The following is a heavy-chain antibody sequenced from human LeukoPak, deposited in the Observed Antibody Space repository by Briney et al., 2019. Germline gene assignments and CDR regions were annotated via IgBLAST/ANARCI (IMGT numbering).Heavy chain of an antibody. J-gene: IGHJ4*02. D-gene: IGHD3-10*01. Sequence: PGGSLRLSCAASGFTFSSYSMNWVRQAPGKGLEWISYITSDRDTIYIADSVRGRCTISRDNAKRSLYLQIDSLRVEDSALYYCARGGFGEFPFDYWGQGTLVTVSP. CDR1: GFTFSSYS. CDR3: ARGGFGEFPFDY. V-gene: IGHV3-48*01. CDR2: ITSDRDTI.